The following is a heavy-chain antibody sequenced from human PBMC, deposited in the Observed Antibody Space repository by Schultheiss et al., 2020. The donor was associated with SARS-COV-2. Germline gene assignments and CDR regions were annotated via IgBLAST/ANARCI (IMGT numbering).Heavy chain of an antibody. Sequence: GSLRLSCAVYGGSFSGYYWGWIRQPPGKGLEWIGSIYHSGSTYYNPSLKSRVTISVDTSKNQFSLKLSSVTAADTAVYYCATVFVGGRFDPWGQGTLVTVSS. CDR3: ATVFVGGRFDP. J-gene: IGHJ5*02. CDR2: IYHSGST. D-gene: IGHD4-23*01. V-gene: IGHV4-38-2*01. CDR1: GGSFSGYY.